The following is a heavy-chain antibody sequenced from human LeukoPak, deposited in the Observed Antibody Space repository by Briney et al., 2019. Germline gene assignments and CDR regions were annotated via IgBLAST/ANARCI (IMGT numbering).Heavy chain of an antibody. CDR1: VSTFTGYY. CDR3: ARERIAAAGNNWFDP. D-gene: IGHD6-13*01. Sequence: ASVKVSCKASVSTFTGYYMHWVRQAPGQGLEWMGWINPNSGGTNYAQKFQGRVTMTRDTSISTAYMELSRLRSDDTAVYYCARERIAAAGNNWFDPWGQGTLVTVSS. V-gene: IGHV1-2*02. J-gene: IGHJ5*02. CDR2: INPNSGGT.